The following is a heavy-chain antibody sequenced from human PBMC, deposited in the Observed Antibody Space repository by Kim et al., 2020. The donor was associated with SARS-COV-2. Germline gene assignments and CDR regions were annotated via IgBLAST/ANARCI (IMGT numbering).Heavy chain of an antibody. D-gene: IGHD2-15*01. CDR2: INPSGGST. CDR1: GYTFTSYY. J-gene: IGHJ5*02. V-gene: IGHV1-46*01. Sequence: ASVKVSCKASGYTFTSYYMHWVRQAPGQGLEWMGIINPSGGSTSYAQKFQGRVTMTRDTSTSTVYMELSSLRSEDTAVYYCARGGVVVATLAVHWFDPWGQGTLVTVSS. CDR3: ARGGVVVATLAVHWFDP.